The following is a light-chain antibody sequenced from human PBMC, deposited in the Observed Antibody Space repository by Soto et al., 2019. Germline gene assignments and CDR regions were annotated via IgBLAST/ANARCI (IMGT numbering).Light chain of an antibody. J-gene: IGLJ2*01. CDR3: AAWDDSLNGPGVV. V-gene: IGLV1-44*01. CDR1: SSNIGSNT. CDR2: SNN. Sequence: QSVLTQPPSASGTPGQRVTISCSGSSSNIGSNTVNWYQQLPGTAPKLLIYSNNQRPSGVPDRFSGSKSGTSASLAISGRQSEDEADYYCAAWDDSLNGPGVVFGGGTQLTVL.